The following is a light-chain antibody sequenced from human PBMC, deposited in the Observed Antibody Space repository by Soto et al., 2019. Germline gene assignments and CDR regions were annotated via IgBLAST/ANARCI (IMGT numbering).Light chain of an antibody. V-gene: IGLV2-14*01. Sequence: QSFLSQPAAVSLSPGHTITISCTGTSSDVGGYNAVSWYQHHPGKAPKLIIYEVTHRPSGVSDRFSASKSGNTASLTISGLQAEDEADYYCNSFRVSHLYVFGTGTKVTVL. CDR3: NSFRVSHLYV. CDR2: EVT. J-gene: IGLJ1*01. CDR1: SSDVGGYNA.